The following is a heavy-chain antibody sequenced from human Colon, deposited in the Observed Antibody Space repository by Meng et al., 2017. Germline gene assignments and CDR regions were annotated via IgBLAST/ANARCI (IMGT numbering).Heavy chain of an antibody. CDR3: ARVCPPEYYYDSSGYLNWFDP. CDR1: GGSFSGYY. V-gene: IGHV4-34*01. CDR2: INYTGST. Sequence: QGHPPQWGAGPVKPSETLSLTCGVYGGSFSGYYWYWIRQSPGKGLEWIGEINYTGSTSYNPSLRSRVTISLDTSKKQFSLRLSSVTAADTAVYYCARVCPPEYYYDSSGYLNWFDPWGQGTLVTVSS. D-gene: IGHD3-22*01. J-gene: IGHJ5*02.